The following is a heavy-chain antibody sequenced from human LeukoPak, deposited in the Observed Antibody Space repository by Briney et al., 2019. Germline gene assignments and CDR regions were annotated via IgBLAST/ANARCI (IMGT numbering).Heavy chain of an antibody. D-gene: IGHD3-16*01. Sequence: GGSLRLSWAASGFTFSSYAMSWVRQAPGKGLEWVSAISGSGGSTYYADSVKGRFTISRDNSKNTLYLQMNSLRDEDTAVYYCARIPGGYYYAMDVWGQGTTVTVSS. CDR3: ARIPGGYYYAMDV. V-gene: IGHV3-23*01. J-gene: IGHJ6*02. CDR1: GFTFSSYA. CDR2: ISGSGGST.